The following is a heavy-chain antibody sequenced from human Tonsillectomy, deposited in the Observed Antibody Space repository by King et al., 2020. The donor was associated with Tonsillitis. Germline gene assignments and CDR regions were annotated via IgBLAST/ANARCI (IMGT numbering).Heavy chain of an antibody. J-gene: IGHJ1*01. CDR3: VRAVAEYFQH. V-gene: IGHV3-7*01. CDR1: GFTFSAYW. CDR2: IKEGGNEK. Sequence: VQLVESGGGLVQPGGSLRLSCAASGFTFSAYWMSWVRQAPGKGLEWVANIKEGGNEKYYVASVKGRFSISRDNAKNSLFLQMSSLRAEDTAVYYCVRAVAEYFQHWGQGTLVTVSS.